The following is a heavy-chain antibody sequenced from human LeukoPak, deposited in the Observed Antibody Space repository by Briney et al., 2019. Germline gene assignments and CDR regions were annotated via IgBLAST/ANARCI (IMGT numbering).Heavy chain of an antibody. D-gene: IGHD1-26*01. CDR3: ARVGLSGSYSDNWFDP. V-gene: IGHV4-39*07. CDR1: GDSISSSSYH. Sequence: SETLSLTCTVSGDSISSSSYHWGWIRQPPGKGLEWIGNFYYSGSTNYNPSLKSRVTISVDTSKNQFSLKLSSVTAADTAVYYCARVGLSGSYSDNWFDPWGQGTLVTVSS. CDR2: FYYSGST. J-gene: IGHJ5*02.